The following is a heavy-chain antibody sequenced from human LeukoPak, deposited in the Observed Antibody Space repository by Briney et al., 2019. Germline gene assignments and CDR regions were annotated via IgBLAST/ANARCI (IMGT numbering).Heavy chain of an antibody. CDR3: AKGIYSSGWSYFDY. V-gene: IGHV3-23*01. D-gene: IGHD6-19*01. J-gene: IGHJ4*01. CDR1: GFTFSNSA. CDR2: LSGSGITT. Sequence: GGSLRLSCAASGFTFSNSAMSWVRQAPGKGLEWVSTLSGSGITTYYADSVKGRFTISRDNSKNTLCLQMNSLRAEDTAVYYCAKGIYSSGWSYFDYWGHGTLVTVSS.